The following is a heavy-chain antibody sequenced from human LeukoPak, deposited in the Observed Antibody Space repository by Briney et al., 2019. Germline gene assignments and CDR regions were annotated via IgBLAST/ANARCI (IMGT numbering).Heavy chain of an antibody. CDR3: ATVCSTSCYAQGNWFDP. V-gene: IGHV1-46*01. CDR1: GYTFTSYY. Sequence: GASVKVSCKASGYTFTSYYMHWVRQAPGQGLEWMGIINPSGGSTSYAQKFQGRVTMTEDTSTDTAYMELSSLRSEDTAVYYCATVCSTSCYAQGNWFDPWGQGTLVTVSS. CDR2: INPSGGST. D-gene: IGHD2-2*01. J-gene: IGHJ5*02.